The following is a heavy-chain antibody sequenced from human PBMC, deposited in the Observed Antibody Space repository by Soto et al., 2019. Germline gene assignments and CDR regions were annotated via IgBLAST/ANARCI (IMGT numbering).Heavy chain of an antibody. CDR3: AAPTPAGYYGMDV. CDR2: IVVGSGNT. CDR1: GFTFTSSA. V-gene: IGHV1-58*01. J-gene: IGHJ6*02. Sequence: SVKVSCKASGFTFTSSAVQWVRQARGQRLEWIGWIVVGSGNTNYAQKFQERVTITRDMSTSTAYMELSSLRCEDTAVYYCAAPTPAGYYGMDVWGQGTTVTVSS.